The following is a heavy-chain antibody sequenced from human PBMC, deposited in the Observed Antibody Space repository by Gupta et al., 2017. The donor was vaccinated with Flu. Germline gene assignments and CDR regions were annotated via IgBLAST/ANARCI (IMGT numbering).Heavy chain of an antibody. CDR3: ARGTYSSSWSSNFDY. J-gene: IGHJ4*02. CDR2: INRSGNT. D-gene: IGHD6-13*01. V-gene: IGHV4-34*01. Sequence: QAPGKGLEWIGEINRSGNTKYNPSLKSRVTISVDTSQNQFSLLLTSVTAADTAVYYCARGTYSSSWSSNFDYWGQGTLVTVSS.